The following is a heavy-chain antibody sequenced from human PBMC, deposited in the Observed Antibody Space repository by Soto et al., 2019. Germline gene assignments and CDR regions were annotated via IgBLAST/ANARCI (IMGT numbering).Heavy chain of an antibody. CDR2: MIPNSGKI. J-gene: IGHJ4*02. Sequence: SVKVSCKASGYTFSRDDIDWVRQATGQGLEWMGWMIPNSGKIGYAQKFQGRLTMTRNTSISTAYMELSSLRSEDTAVYYCARDYGDYSGDYSGQGTLVTVSS. CDR3: ARDYGDYSGDY. CDR1: GYTFSRDD. V-gene: IGHV1-8*01. D-gene: IGHD4-17*01.